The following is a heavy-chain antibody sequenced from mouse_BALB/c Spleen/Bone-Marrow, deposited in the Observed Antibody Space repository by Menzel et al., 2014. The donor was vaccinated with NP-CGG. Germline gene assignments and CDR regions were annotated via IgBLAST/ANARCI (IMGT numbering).Heavy chain of an antibody. Sequence: VKLQESGPELAKPGASVKMSRKASGYTFTDTWIHWIKQRPGQGLEWIGYINPSTGYAEYNQNFKDKATLTVDESSSTAYMQLSSLTSEDSAVYYCARDYWGQGTTLTVSS. CDR1: GYTFTDTW. CDR2: INPSTGYA. J-gene: IGHJ2*01. V-gene: IGHV1-7*01. CDR3: ARDY.